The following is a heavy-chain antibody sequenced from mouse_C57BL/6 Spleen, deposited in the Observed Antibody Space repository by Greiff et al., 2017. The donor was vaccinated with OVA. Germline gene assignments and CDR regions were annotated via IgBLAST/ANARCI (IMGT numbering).Heavy chain of an antibody. CDR2: IDPSDSET. J-gene: IGHJ4*01. V-gene: IGHV1-52*01. Sequence: QVQLQQPGAELVRPGSSVKLSCKASGYTFTSYWMHWVKQRPIQGLEWIGNIDPSDSETHYNQKFKDKATLTVDKSSSTAYMQLSSLTSEDSAVYYCARKDSKYNYYAMDYWGQGTSVTVSS. CDR1: GYTFTSYW. CDR3: ARKDSKYNYYAMDY. D-gene: IGHD2-5*01.